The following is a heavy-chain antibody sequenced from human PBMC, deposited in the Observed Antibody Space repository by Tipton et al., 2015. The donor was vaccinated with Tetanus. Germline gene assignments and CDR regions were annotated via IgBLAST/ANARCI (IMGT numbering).Heavy chain of an antibody. J-gene: IGHJ6*02. CDR1: GYTFTGYY. D-gene: IGHD3-22*01. CDR3: ARDRGDYTYYGMDV. CDR2: IDPNSGGT. Sequence: VQLVQSGAEVKKPGASVKVSCKASGYTFTGYYIYWVRQAPGQGLEWMGWIDPNSGGTVYAQKFQGRVTMTRDTSISTAYMELRSLRSDDTAVYYCARDRGDYTYYGMDVWGPGTTVTVS. V-gene: IGHV1-2*02.